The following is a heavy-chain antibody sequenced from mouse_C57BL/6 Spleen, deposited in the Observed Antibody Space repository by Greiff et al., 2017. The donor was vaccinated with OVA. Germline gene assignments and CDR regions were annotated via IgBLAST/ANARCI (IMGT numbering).Heavy chain of an antibody. Sequence: QLQQSGPELVKPGASVKMSCKASGYTFTDYNMHWVKQSHGKSLEWIGYINPNNGGTSYNQKFKGKATLTVNKSSSTAYMELRSLTSEDSAVYYCATSYDGYCLWFAYWGQGTLVTVSA. V-gene: IGHV1-22*01. CDR1: GYTFTDYN. CDR2: INPNNGGT. D-gene: IGHD2-3*01. CDR3: ATSYDGYCLWFAY. J-gene: IGHJ3*01.